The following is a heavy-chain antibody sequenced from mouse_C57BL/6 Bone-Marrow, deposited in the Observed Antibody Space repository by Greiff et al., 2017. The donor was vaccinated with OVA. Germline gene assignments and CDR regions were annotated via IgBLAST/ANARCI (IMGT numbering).Heavy chain of an antibody. D-gene: IGHD1-1*01. CDR2: IYPGSGSP. Sequence: QVQLQQPGAELVKPGASVKMSCKASGYTFTSYWITWVKQRPGQGLEWIGDIYPGSGSPNYNEQFKSKATLPVDTSSSTAYMQLSSLTSEDSAVYYCARSGYYGSSYRGYWYFDVWGTGTTVTVSS. CDR3: ARSGYYGSSYRGYWYFDV. CDR1: GYTFTSYW. V-gene: IGHV1-55*01. J-gene: IGHJ1*03.